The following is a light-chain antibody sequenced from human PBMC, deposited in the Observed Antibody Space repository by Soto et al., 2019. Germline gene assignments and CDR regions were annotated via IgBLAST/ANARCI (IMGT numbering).Light chain of an antibody. V-gene: IGKV3-20*01. CDR2: AAS. Sequence: EIVLTQSPGTLSLSPGERATLSCRASQYMTRTYIAWYQQKPGQAPRLLIYAASNRATGIPDKFSGSGSGTDYSLTITRLEPEDSAVYYCHQYYKAPQTFGQGTKVEIK. CDR3: HQYYKAPQT. J-gene: IGKJ2*01. CDR1: QYMTRTY.